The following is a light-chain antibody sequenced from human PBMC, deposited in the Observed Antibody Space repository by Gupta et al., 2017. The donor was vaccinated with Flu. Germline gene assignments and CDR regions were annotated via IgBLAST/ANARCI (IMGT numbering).Light chain of an antibody. J-gene: IGKJ4*01. V-gene: IGKV3-20*01. Sequence: EIVLTQSPGTLSLSPGERATLSCRASQSVGSSYLAWYQQKPGQAPSLLMYGASTRATGIPDRFSGSGSGTDFTLTISRLEPEDFAVYYCQLDGNSPLTFGGGTKVEIK. CDR3: QLDGNSPLT. CDR1: QSVGSSY. CDR2: GAS.